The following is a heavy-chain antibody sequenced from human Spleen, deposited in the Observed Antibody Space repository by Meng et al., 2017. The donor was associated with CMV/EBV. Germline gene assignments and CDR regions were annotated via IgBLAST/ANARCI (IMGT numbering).Heavy chain of an antibody. D-gene: IGHD6-19*01. V-gene: IGHV4-39*01. J-gene: IGHJ4*02. Sequence: TCTVSGGSISSSGQYWGWIRQPPGKGLEWIGSIYNSGSANYNPSLKSRVTISIDTSKNQFSLKLTSVTAADTAVYYCARRVAGTLDHWGQGGLVTVSS. CDR1: GGSISSSGQY. CDR2: IYNSGSA. CDR3: ARRVAGTLDH.